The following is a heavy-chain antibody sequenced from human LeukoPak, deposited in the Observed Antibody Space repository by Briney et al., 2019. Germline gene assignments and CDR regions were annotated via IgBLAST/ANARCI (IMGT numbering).Heavy chain of an antibody. J-gene: IGHJ3*02. CDR3: ARVVSSSWTRPGAFDI. CDR1: GFTVSTNY. V-gene: IGHV4-39*07. D-gene: IGHD6-13*01. Sequence: GSLRLSCAASGFTVSTNYMSWVRQPPGKGLEWIGSIYYSGSTYYNPSLKSRVTISVDTSKNQFSLKLSSVTAADTAVYYCARVVSSSWTRPGAFDIWGQGTMVTVSS. CDR2: IYYSGST.